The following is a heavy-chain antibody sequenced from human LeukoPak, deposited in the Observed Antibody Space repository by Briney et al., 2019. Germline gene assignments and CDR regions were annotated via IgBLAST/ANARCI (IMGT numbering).Heavy chain of an antibody. V-gene: IGHV3-23*01. CDR2: ISNSGGSGSA. CDR3: ALGYAMNY. D-gene: IGHD2-8*01. CDR1: GFTFRSYA. Sequence: GGSLRLSCAASGFTFRSYAMSWVRQAPGKGLEWVSGISNSGGSGSAYYADSVKGRITIFRDNSKNTLYLQMNSLRFEDTAVYYCALGYAMNYWGQGTLVTVSS. J-gene: IGHJ4*02.